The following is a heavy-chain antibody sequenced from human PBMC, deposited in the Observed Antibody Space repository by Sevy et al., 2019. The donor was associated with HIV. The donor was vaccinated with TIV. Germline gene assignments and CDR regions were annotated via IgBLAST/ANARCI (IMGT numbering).Heavy chain of an antibody. CDR1: GFIFSDYT. CDR2: ISYDGSFT. D-gene: IGHD6-13*01. CDR3: ARSQSSSRHYFDY. Sequence: QLGGSLRLSCAASGFIFSDYTLHWVRQAPGTGLEWVAVISYDGSFTYYADSVEGRFTISRDNSKNTLFLQMNSLRHEDTAVYYCARSQSSSRHYFDYWGQGTLVTVSS. J-gene: IGHJ4*02. V-gene: IGHV3-30*04.